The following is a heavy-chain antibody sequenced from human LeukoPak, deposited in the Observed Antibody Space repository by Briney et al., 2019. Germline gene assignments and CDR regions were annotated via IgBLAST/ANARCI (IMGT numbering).Heavy chain of an antibody. CDR3: ARGPYDFWSGYLPHYFDY. D-gene: IGHD3-3*01. CDR2: IYTSGST. CDR1: GGSISSGSYY. Sequence: SQTLSLTXTVSGGSISSGSYYWSWTRQPAGKGLEWIGRIYTSGSTNYNPSLKSRVTISVDTSKNQFSLKLSSVTAADTAVYYCARGPYDFWSGYLPHYFDYWGQRTLVTVSS. J-gene: IGHJ4*02. V-gene: IGHV4-61*02.